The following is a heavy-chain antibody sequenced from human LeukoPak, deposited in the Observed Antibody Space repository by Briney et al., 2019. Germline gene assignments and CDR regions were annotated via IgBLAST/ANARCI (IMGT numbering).Heavy chain of an antibody. CDR2: ISYDGSSK. CDR3: AKDQYGGNSDYYYGMDV. CDR1: GFTFSSYG. Sequence: GGSLRLSCAASGFTFSSYGMHWVRQAPGKGLEWVAVISYDGSSKYYADSVKGRFTIPRDNSKNTLYLQMSSLRAEDTAVHYCAKDQYGGNSDYYYGMDVWGQGTTVTVSS. J-gene: IGHJ6*02. D-gene: IGHD4-23*01. V-gene: IGHV3-30*18.